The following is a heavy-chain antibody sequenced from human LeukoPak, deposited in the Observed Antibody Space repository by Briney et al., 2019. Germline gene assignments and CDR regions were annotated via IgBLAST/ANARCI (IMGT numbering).Heavy chain of an antibody. CDR1: GGSINSGDYY. Sequence: SETLSLTCTVSGGSINSGDYYWVWIRQPPGKGLEWIGSIYYSGSTSYNPSLKSRVTMTVDTSKSQFSLKLSSVTAADTAVYYCTTGWDVDTAMAQPFDYWGQGTLVTVSS. J-gene: IGHJ4*02. CDR2: IYYSGST. V-gene: IGHV4-39*07. CDR3: TTGWDVDTAMAQPFDY. D-gene: IGHD5-18*01.